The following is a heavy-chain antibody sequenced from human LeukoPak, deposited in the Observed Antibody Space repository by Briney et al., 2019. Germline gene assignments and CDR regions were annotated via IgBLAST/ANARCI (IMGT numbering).Heavy chain of an antibody. V-gene: IGHV3-15*01. J-gene: IGHJ5*02. D-gene: IGHD1-26*01. CDR1: GFTFSSYS. CDR2: IKTKTDGETT. CDR3: TRLIVGATGAEDRFDP. Sequence: GGSLRLSCAASGFTFSSYSMNWVRQAPGQGLEWVARIKTKTDGETTEYAAPVKGRFTISRDDSKNTLYLQMNSLKTEDTAVYYCTRLIVGATGAEDRFDPWGQGTLVTVSS.